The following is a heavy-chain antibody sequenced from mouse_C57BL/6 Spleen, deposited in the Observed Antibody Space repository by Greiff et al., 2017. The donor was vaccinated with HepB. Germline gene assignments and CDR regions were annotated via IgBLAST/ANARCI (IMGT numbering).Heavy chain of an antibody. V-gene: IGHV6-3*01. Sequence: EVHLVESGGGLVQPGGSMKLSCVASGFTFSNYWMNWVRQSPEKGLEWVAQIRLKSDNYATHYAESVKGRFTISRDDSKSSVYLQLNNLRAEETGIYYCSRGYGNYDYYAMDYWGQGTSVTVSS. CDR2: IRLKSDNYAT. CDR1: GFTFSNYW. J-gene: IGHJ4*01. CDR3: SRGYGNYDYYAMDY. D-gene: IGHD2-10*02.